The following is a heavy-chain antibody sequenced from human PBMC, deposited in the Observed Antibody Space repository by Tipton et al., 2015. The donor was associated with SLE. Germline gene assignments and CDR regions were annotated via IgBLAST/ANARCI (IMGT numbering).Heavy chain of an antibody. CDR2: IKQDGSEK. D-gene: IGHD2-15*01. J-gene: IGHJ6*02. CDR1: GFTFSSYW. CDR3: ARDRGDCSGGSCYPSGMDV. Sequence: SLRLSCAASGFTFSSYWMSWVRQAPGKGLEWVANIKQDGSEKYYVDSVKGRFTISRDNAKSSLYLQMNSLRAEDTAVYYCARDRGDCSGGSCYPSGMDVWGQGTTVTVSS. V-gene: IGHV3-7*01.